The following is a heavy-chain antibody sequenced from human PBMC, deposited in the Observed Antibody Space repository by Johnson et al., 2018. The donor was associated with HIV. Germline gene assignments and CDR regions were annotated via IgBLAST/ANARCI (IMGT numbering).Heavy chain of an antibody. Sequence: VQLVESGGGLVQPGGSLRLSCAASGFTVSSNYMSWVRQGPGKGLEWVSVINSGGSTYYTDSVRGRFTISRDNFKNILSLEMNSLRAEDTAVYYCALYPPDAFDIWGQGTMVTVSS. CDR3: ALYPPDAFDI. CDR1: GFTVSSNY. V-gene: IGHV3-66*01. D-gene: IGHD5/OR15-5a*01. CDR2: INSGGST. J-gene: IGHJ3*02.